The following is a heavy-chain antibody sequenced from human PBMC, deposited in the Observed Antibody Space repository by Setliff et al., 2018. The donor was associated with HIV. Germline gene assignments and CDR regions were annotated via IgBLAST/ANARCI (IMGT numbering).Heavy chain of an antibody. CDR2: VYTSGTT. J-gene: IGHJ4*02. CDR1: GASITSGSFY. V-gene: IGHV4-61*02. D-gene: IGHD3-10*01. CDR3: ARGLGRGSGTYYNPPGY. Sequence: PSETLSLTCTVSGASITSGSFYWSWIRQPAGKGLEWIGRVYTSGTTNYNPSLKSRVTISVDTSKNQFSLNLTSVTAADTAVYFCARGLGRGSGTYYNPPGYWGPGTLVTVSS.